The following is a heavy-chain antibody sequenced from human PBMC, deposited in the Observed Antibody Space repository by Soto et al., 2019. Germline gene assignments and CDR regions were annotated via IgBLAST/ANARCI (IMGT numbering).Heavy chain of an antibody. Sequence: EVQLVESGGGLVKPGGSLRLSCAASGFTFSNAWMSWVRQAPGKGLEWVGRIKSKTDGGTTDYAAPVKGRFTISRDDSKNTLYLQMNSLKTEDTAVYYCTTVWRPTMIVVGHAGRDAFDIWGQGTMVTVSS. V-gene: IGHV3-15*01. CDR3: TTVWRPTMIVVGHAGRDAFDI. D-gene: IGHD3-22*01. J-gene: IGHJ3*02. CDR1: GFTFSNAW. CDR2: IKSKTDGGTT.